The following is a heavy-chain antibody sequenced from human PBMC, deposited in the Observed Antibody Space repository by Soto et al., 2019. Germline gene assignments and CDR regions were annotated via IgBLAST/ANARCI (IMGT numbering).Heavy chain of an antibody. CDR3: ARERIAVAGTVDY. J-gene: IGHJ4*02. Sequence: QVQLQQWGAGLLKPSETLSLTCAVYGGSFSGYYWSWIRQPPGKGLEWIGEINHSGSTNYNPSLTSRVTISVDTSKNQFSLKLSSVTAADTAVYYCARERIAVAGTVDYWGQGTLVTVSS. CDR1: GGSFSGYY. V-gene: IGHV4-34*01. CDR2: INHSGST. D-gene: IGHD6-19*01.